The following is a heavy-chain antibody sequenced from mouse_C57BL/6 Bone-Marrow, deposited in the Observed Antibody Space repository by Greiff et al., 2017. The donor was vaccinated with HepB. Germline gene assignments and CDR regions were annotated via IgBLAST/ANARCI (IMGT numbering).Heavy chain of an antibody. V-gene: IGHV1-26*01. CDR1: GYTFTDYY. CDR3: ARFENWDWYFDV. Sequence: VQLQQSGPELVKPGASVKISCKASGYTFTDYYMNWVKQSHGKSLEWIGDINPNNGGTSYNQKFKGKATLTVDKSSSTAYMELRSLTSEDSAVYYCARFENWDWYFDVWGTGTTVTVSS. CDR2: INPNNGGT. D-gene: IGHD4-1*01. J-gene: IGHJ1*03.